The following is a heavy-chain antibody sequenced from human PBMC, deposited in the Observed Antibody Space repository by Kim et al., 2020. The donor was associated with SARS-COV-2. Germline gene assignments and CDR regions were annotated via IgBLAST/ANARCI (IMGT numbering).Heavy chain of an antibody. D-gene: IGHD2-2*01. J-gene: IGHJ4*02. Sequence: DSVQGRFTTSRDKSKNTLYLQMNSLRAEDTAVYYCAKAEFVVVPAALFDYWGQGTLVTVSS. CDR3: AKAEFVVVPAALFDY. V-gene: IGHV3-23*01.